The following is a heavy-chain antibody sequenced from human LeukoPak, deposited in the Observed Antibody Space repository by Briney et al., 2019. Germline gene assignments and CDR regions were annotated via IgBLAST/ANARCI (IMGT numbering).Heavy chain of an antibody. Sequence: GGSLRLSCAASGFTFITYWVHWVRQAPGKGLVWVSSINSDGSTTTYADYVKGRFTISRDNAKNMVYLQMNSLRAEDTAVYYCARAFGSGSQVINYFDFWGQGTLVTVSS. D-gene: IGHD3-10*01. CDR3: ARAFGSGSQVINYFDF. CDR2: INSDGSTT. V-gene: IGHV3-74*01. J-gene: IGHJ4*02. CDR1: GFTFITYW.